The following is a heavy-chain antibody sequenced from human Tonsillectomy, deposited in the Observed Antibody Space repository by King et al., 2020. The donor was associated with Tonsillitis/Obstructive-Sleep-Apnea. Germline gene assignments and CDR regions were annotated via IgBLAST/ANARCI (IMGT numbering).Heavy chain of an antibody. CDR2: ISYDGSNK. J-gene: IGHJ3*02. Sequence: VQLVESGGGVVQPGRSLRLSCAASGFTFSSYGMHWVRQAPGKGLEWVAVISYDGSNKYYADSVKGRFTISRDNSKNTLYLQMNSLRAEDTAVYYCAKWGGIVVVPAANEPSPSDAFDIWGQGTMVTVSS. CDR1: GFTFSSYG. V-gene: IGHV3-30*18. D-gene: IGHD2-2*01. CDR3: AKWGGIVVVPAANEPSPSDAFDI.